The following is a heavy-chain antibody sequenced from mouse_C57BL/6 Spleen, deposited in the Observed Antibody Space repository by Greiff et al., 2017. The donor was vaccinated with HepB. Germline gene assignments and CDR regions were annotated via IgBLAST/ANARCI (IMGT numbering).Heavy chain of an antibody. CDR1: GYSFTDYN. Sequence: EVQLQQSGPELVKPGASVKISCKASGYSFTDYNMNWVKQSKGKSLEWIGVINPNYGTTSYNQKFKGKGTLTVDKSSSTAYMQLNSLTSEASAVYYCARALAVVAFDYWGQGTTLTVSS. CDR3: ARALAVVAFDY. CDR2: INPNYGTT. J-gene: IGHJ2*01. V-gene: IGHV1-39*01. D-gene: IGHD1-1*01.